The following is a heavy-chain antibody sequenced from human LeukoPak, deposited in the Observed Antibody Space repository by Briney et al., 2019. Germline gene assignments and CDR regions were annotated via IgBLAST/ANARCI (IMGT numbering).Heavy chain of an antibody. D-gene: IGHD4-17*01. J-gene: IGHJ6*03. CDR3: ARDKSTVTTGYYYYYMDV. V-gene: IGHV3-48*03. Sequence: GGSLRLSCAASGFTFSSYEMNWVRQAPGKGLEWVSYISSSGSTIYYADSVKGRFTISRDNTKNSLYLQMNSLRAEDTAVYYCARDKSTVTTGYYYYYMDVWGKGTTVTISS. CDR1: GFTFSSYE. CDR2: ISSSGSTI.